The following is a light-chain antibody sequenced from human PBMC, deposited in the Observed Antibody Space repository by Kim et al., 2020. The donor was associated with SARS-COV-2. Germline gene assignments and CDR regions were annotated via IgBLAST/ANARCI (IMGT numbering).Light chain of an antibody. CDR3: AALDDSLRCDV. CDR2: RNN. Sequence: QSVLTQPPSASGTPGQRVTISCSGSSSNIGSNYVYWYQQLPGTAPKLLIYRNNQRPSGVPDQFSGSKSGTSASLAISGLQSEDEADYYCAALDDSLRCDVFGTGTKVTVL. V-gene: IGLV1-47*01. CDR1: SSNIGSNY. J-gene: IGLJ1*01.